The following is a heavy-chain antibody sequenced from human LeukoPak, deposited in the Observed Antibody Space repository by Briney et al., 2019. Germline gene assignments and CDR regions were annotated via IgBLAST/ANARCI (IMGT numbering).Heavy chain of an antibody. D-gene: IGHD3-22*01. Sequence: SETLSLTCAVYSGSFSDYYWSWIRQPPGKGLEWIGEINHSGSTNYNPSLKSRVTISVDTSKSQFSLKLSSVTAADTAVYYCARRIFSYYYDSSGYWDWGQGTLVTVSS. CDR1: SGSFSDYY. J-gene: IGHJ4*02. CDR2: INHSGST. CDR3: ARRIFSYYYDSSGYWD. V-gene: IGHV4-34*01.